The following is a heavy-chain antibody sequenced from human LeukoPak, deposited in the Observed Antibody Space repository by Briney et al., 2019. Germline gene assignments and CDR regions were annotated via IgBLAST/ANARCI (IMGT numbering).Heavy chain of an antibody. J-gene: IGHJ5*02. V-gene: IGHV4-59*01. D-gene: IGHD2-2*02. CDR3: ARGVVPAAIRTWDWFDP. CDR1: GGSFSGYY. Sequence: SETLSLTCAVYGGSFSGYYWSWIRQPPGKGLEWIGYIYYSGSTNYNPSLKSRVTISVDTSKNQFSLKLSSVTAADTAVYYCARGVVPAAIRTWDWFDPWGQGTLVTVSS. CDR2: IYYSGST.